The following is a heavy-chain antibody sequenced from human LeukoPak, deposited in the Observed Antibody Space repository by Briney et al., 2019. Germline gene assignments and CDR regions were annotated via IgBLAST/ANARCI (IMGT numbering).Heavy chain of an antibody. V-gene: IGHV3-11*01. D-gene: IGHD3-22*01. CDR3: ATRGPDSSGFYRFDY. J-gene: IGHJ4*02. CDR1: GFTFSDYC. CDR2: ISSSGSTM. Sequence: GGSLRLSCAASGFTFSDYCISWIRQAPGKGLEWVSFISSSGSTMYYADSVKGRFTISRDNAKNSLYLQMNSPRVEDTAVYYCATRGPDSSGFYRFDYWGQGTLVTVSS.